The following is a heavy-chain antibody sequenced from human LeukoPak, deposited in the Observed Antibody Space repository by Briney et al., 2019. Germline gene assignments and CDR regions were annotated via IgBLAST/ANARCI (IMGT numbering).Heavy chain of an antibody. CDR3: ARGLVSSSWYGNGAYYYGMDV. J-gene: IGHJ6*02. V-gene: IGHV1-8*01. CDR2: MNPNSGNT. CDR1: GYTFTSYD. D-gene: IGHD6-13*01. Sequence: WASVKVSCKASGYTFTSYDIYWVRQATGQGLEWMGWMNPNSGNTGYAQKFQGRVTMTRNTSISTAYMELSSLRSEDTAVYYCARGLVSSSWYGNGAYYYGMDVWGQGTTVTVSS.